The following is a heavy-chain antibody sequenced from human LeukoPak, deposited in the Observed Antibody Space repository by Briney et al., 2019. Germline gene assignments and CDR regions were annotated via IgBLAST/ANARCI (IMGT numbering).Heavy chain of an antibody. Sequence: PSQTLSLTCTVSGDSLTTDDSFWSWIRHFPGKGLEWIGYIHYRGTTNYNPSLKSRLSMSIDMSKDQFSLNLTSVTAADTAIYYCARDGYINDAFDIWGQGIVVTVSS. CDR2: IHYRGTT. J-gene: IGHJ3*02. D-gene: IGHD1-1*01. CDR1: GDSLTTDDSF. CDR3: ARDGYINDAFDI. V-gene: IGHV4-31*03.